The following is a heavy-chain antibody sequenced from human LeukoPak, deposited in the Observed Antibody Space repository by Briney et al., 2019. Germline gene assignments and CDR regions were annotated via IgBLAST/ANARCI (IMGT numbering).Heavy chain of an antibody. J-gene: IGHJ6*03. CDR2: ISGSGGST. D-gene: IGHD6-13*01. CDR1: GFIFSSYA. Sequence: GGSLRLSCAASGFIFSSYAMSWVRQAPGKGLEWVSTISGSGGSTYYADSVKGRFTISRDNSKNTVYLQMNSLRAEDTAVYYCAKDPAKYSSSWFNYYYYMDVWGKGTTVTVSS. V-gene: IGHV3-23*01. CDR3: AKDPAKYSSSWFNYYYYMDV.